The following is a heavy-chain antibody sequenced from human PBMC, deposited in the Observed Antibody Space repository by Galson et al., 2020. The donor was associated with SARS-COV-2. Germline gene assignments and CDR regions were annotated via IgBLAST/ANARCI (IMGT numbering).Heavy chain of an antibody. D-gene: IGHD3-9*01. CDR3: ARQILTGYYSFYYFDY. V-gene: IGHV4-39*01. Sequence: SETLSLTCSVSGGSISSSNYYWGWVRQPPGKGLEWIGSNYYSGSGYYNPSLTSRLTISVDTSKNQFFMKLTSVTAADTAVYYCARQILTGYYSFYYFDYWGQGALITVSS. J-gene: IGHJ4*02. CDR1: GGSISSSNYY. CDR2: NYYSGSG.